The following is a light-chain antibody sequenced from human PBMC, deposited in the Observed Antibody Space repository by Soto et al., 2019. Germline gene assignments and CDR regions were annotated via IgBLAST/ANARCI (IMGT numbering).Light chain of an antibody. V-gene: IGKV1-5*03. CDR3: HQYHSFFNYT. J-gene: IGKJ2*01. Sequence: DIQMTQSPSTLSASVGDRVTITCRASHSISAWLAWYQQKPGKAPKLLIYKASTLDSGVPSRFSGSGSGTEFTLTIGSLQPDDFATYYCHQYHSFFNYTFGQGTKLEIK. CDR2: KAS. CDR1: HSISAW.